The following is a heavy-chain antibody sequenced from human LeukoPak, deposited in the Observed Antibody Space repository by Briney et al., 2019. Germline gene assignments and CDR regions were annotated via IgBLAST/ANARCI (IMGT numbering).Heavy chain of an antibody. D-gene: IGHD6-13*01. CDR2: INPYNGNT. V-gene: IGHV1-18*01. J-gene: IGHJ5*02. Sequence: GASVKVSCKASGYTFTSHGISWVRQAPGQGLEWMGWINPYNGNTNYAQRLEGRVTLTTDTSTSTAYMELRSLRSDDTAVYYCARFQLVGKNWFDPWGQGTLVTVSS. CDR3: ARFQLVGKNWFDP. CDR1: GYTFTSHG.